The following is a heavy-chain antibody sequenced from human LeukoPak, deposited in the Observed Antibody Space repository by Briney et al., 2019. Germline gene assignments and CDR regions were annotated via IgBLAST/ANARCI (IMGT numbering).Heavy chain of an antibody. D-gene: IGHD3-10*01. V-gene: IGHV3-21*01. J-gene: IGHJ4*02. CDR2: ITSSSTYI. CDR3: TRTYGSGSYSPY. Sequence: PGGSLRLSCAASGFTFSSYSMDWVRQAPGKGLEWVSSITSSSTYIYYADSMKGRFTVSRDNAKNSLYLQMNSLRAEDTALYYCTRTYGSGSYSPYWGQGTLVTVSS. CDR1: GFTFSSYS.